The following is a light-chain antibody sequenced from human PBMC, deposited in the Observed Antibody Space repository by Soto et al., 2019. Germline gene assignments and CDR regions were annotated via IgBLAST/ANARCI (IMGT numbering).Light chain of an antibody. V-gene: IGLV2-14*01. CDR1: SSDVGGYNY. J-gene: IGLJ1*01. CDR3: SSYTSSTFYV. CDR2: EVS. Sequence: QSVLTQPASVSGSPEQSITISCTGTSSDVGGYNYVSWYQQHPGKAPKLMIYEVSNRPSGVSNRFSGSKSGNTASLTISGLQAEDEADYYCSSYTSSTFYVFGTGTKVT.